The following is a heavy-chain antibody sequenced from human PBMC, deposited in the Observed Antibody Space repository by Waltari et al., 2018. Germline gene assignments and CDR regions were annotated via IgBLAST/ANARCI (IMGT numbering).Heavy chain of an antibody. Sequence: QLQLQKSGPGLVKPSETLSLTCTVSGGSLGSSNNYWGWIRQPPGKGLEWIGSIYYSGNTYYNPSLKSRVTISVDTSKNQFSLRLSSATAADTAVYYCARSGTYRGYFDYWGQGTLVTVSS. V-gene: IGHV4-39*01. D-gene: IGHD1-26*01. CDR2: IYYSGNT. CDR1: GGSLGSSNNY. J-gene: IGHJ4*02. CDR3: ARSGTYRGYFDY.